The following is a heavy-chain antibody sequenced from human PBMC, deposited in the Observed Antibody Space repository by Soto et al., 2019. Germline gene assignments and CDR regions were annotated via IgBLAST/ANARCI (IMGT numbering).Heavy chain of an antibody. J-gene: IGHJ4*02. CDR1: GGSISSGGYY. CDR3: ARAGLVGARAFDY. CDR2: IYYSGST. Sequence: SETLSLTCTVSGGSISSGGYYWSWIRKHPGKGLEWIGYIYYSGSTYYNPSLKSRVTISVDTSKNQFSLKMSSVTAADTAVYYCARAGLVGARAFDYWGQGTLVTVSS. V-gene: IGHV4-31*03. D-gene: IGHD1-26*01.